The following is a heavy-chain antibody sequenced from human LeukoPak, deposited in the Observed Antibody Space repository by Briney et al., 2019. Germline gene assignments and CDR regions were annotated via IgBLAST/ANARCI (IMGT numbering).Heavy chain of an antibody. V-gene: IGHV4-31*03. J-gene: IGHJ5*02. Sequence: PSQTLSLTCTVSGVSITKDGYSWTWIRQPPGKGLEWIGYIYYSGSTYYNPSLKSRVTISVDASKNQFSLKLSSVTAADTAVYYCAREGRYCSGGSCYSNWFDPWGQGTLVTVSS. CDR3: AREGRYCSGGSCYSNWFDP. CDR1: GVSITKDGYS. D-gene: IGHD2-15*01. CDR2: IYYSGST.